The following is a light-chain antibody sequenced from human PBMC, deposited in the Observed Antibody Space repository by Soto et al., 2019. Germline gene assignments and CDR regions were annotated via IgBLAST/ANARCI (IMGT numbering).Light chain of an antibody. Sequence: IPLTQTPSSLSASVGDRVTITCRASQGISSFLAWYQQKPGKAPKLLIYAASSLQSGVPSRFSGSGFGTDFTLTITSLQPEDFATYYCQQVESYPSTFGGGTRVEMK. V-gene: IGKV1-9*01. CDR1: QGISSF. J-gene: IGKJ4*01. CDR3: QQVESYPST. CDR2: AAS.